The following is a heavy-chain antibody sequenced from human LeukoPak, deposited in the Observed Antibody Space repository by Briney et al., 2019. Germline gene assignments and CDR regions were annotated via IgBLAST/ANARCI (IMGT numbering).Heavy chain of an antibody. CDR2: LVYDERS. CDR3: ARDLSAAFDF. CDR1: GIPFSSYG. D-gene: IGHD6-19*01. V-gene: IGHV3-33*01. J-gene: IGHJ4*02. Sequence: SGRSLRLSCAASGIPFSSYGMHWVRQAPGKGLEWVARLVYDERSDYADSVKGRFSISRDNSKNTLFLDMSDLRVEDTAVYYCARDLSAAFDFWGQGALVTVSS.